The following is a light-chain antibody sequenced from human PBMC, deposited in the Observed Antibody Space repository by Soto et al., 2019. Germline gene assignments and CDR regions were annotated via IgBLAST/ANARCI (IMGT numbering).Light chain of an antibody. J-gene: IGKJ2*01. CDR1: QSVSDY. Sequence: EIVLTQSPATLPLSPGERATLSCRASQSVSDYLAWYQQKPGQAPRLLIYDASNRATGIPARFSGSGFGTDFTLTISSLEPEDFAVYYCEQRSIWPLYTFGQGTKVDIK. CDR2: DAS. CDR3: EQRSIWPLYT. V-gene: IGKV3-11*01.